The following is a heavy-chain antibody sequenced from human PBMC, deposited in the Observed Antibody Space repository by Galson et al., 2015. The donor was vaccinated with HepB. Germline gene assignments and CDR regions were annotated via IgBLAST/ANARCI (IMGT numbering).Heavy chain of an antibody. Sequence: SLRLSCAASGFTFSRYTMNWVRQAPGKGLESVSYISSNGNTVFDADPVKGRFIISRDNAQNSLYLQMNSLRDEDTAVYYCARVHFGLESISGYWYFDLWGRGTLVTVSS. J-gene: IGHJ2*01. CDR2: ISSNGNTV. D-gene: IGHD3-10*01. CDR1: GFTFSRYT. CDR3: ARVHFGLESISGYWYFDL. V-gene: IGHV3-48*02.